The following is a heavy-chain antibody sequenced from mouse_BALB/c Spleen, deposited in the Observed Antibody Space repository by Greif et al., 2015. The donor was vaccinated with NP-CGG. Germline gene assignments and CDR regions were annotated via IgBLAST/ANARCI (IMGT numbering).Heavy chain of an antibody. J-gene: IGHJ2*01. CDR2: IRNKANGYTT. V-gene: IGHV7-3*02. CDR1: GFTFTDYY. CDR3: ARDVGFDY. D-gene: IGHD4-1*01. Sequence: VQRVESGGGLVQPGGSLRLSCATSGFTFTDYYMSWVRQPPGKALEWLGFIRNKANGYTTEYSASVKGRFTISRDNSQSILYLQMNTLRAEDSATYYCARDVGFDYWGQGTTLTVSS.